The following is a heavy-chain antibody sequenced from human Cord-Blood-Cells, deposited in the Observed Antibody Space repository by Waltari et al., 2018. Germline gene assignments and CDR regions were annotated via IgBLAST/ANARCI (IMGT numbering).Heavy chain of an antibody. J-gene: IGHJ4*02. CDR1: GWSLSGYD. D-gene: IGHD6-19*01. CDR3: ARGIAVASPDY. CDR2: INHSGSN. Sequence: QVQLQQWGARLLMPSETLSLTCAFYGWSLSGYDCSWIRQPPGKALEWIGEINHSGSNNYNPSLKSRVTISVDTSKNQFSLKLSSVTAADTAVYYCARGIAVASPDYWGQGTLVTVSS. V-gene: IGHV4-34*01.